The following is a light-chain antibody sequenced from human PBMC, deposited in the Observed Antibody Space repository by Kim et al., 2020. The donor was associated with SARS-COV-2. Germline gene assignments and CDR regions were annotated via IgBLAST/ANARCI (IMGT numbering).Light chain of an antibody. V-gene: IGKV1-27*01. Sequence: DIQMTQSPSSLSASVGDRVTITCRASQGISNFLAWYQQKPGKAPRLLIYAASTLQSGVPSRFSGSGSGTDFTLTISRLQPEDVATYYCQKYNSYPPLTFGGGTKVDIK. J-gene: IGKJ4*01. CDR1: QGISNF. CDR3: QKYNSYPPLT. CDR2: AAS.